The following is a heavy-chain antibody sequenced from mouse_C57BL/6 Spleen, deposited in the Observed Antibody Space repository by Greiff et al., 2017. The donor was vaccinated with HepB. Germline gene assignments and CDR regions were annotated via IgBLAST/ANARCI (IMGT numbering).Heavy chain of an antibody. Sequence: VQLQQPGAELVRPGTSVKLSCKASGYTFTSYWMHWVKQRPGQGLEWIGVIDPSDSYTNYNQKFKGKATLTVDTSSSTAYMQLSSLTSEDSAVYYCARGRDYYGSSPFAYWGQGTLVTVSA. V-gene: IGHV1-59*01. CDR1: GYTFTSYW. J-gene: IGHJ3*01. D-gene: IGHD1-1*01. CDR3: ARGRDYYGSSPFAY. CDR2: IDPSDSYT.